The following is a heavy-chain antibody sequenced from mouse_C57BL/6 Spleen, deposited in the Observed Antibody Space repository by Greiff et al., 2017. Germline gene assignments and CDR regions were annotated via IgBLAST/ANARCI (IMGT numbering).Heavy chain of an antibody. CDR1: GFTFSDYG. D-gene: IGHD1-1*01. CDR3: ARQGITTVVATSDAMDY. V-gene: IGHV5-17*01. CDR2: ISSGSSTI. Sequence: EVQVVESGGGLVKPGGSLKLSCAASGFTFSDYGMHWVRQAPEKGLEWVAYISSGSSTIYYADTVKGRFTISRDNAKNTLFLQMTSLRSEDPAMYYCARQGITTVVATSDAMDYWGQGTSVTVSS. J-gene: IGHJ4*01.